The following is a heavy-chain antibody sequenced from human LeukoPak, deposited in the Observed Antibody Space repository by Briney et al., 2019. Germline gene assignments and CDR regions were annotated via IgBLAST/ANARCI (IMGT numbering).Heavy chain of an antibody. CDR3: ARGLYCGGDCYSNYYYYMDV. J-gene: IGHJ6*03. Sequence: GGSLRLSCAASGFTFSDYYMSWIRQAPGKGLEWVSYISSSGSTIYYADSVKGRFTISRDNAKNSLYLQMNSLRAEDTAVYYCARGLYCGGDCYSNYYYYMDVWGKGTTVTVSS. V-gene: IGHV3-11*04. D-gene: IGHD2-21*02. CDR2: ISSSGSTI. CDR1: GFTFSDYY.